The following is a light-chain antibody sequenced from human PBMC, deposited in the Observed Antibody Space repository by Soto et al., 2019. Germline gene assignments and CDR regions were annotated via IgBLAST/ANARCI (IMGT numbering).Light chain of an antibody. V-gene: IGLV2-14*01. CDR1: SSDVGGYNY. CDR3: TAWDDNLSLVV. Sequence: QSSLTQPASVSGSPGQSITISCTGTSSDVGGYNYVSWYQQHPGKAPKLMIYEVSNRPSGVSNRFSGSKSGNTASLTISGLQAEDEADYYCTAWDDNLSLVVFGGGTKLTVL. CDR2: EVS. J-gene: IGLJ2*01.